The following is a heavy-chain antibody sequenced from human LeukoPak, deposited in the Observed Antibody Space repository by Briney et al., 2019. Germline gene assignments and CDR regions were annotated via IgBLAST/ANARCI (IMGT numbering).Heavy chain of an antibody. CDR2: IHYSGIT. CDR1: GGSLSIYD. Sequence: SETLSLTCTVSGGSLSIYDWSWVRQPPGKGLEWIGDIHYSGITNYNPSLKSRVTISVDTSKNQFSLKLSSVTAADTAVYYCARAKYSYGWGSYGYFDYWGQGTLVTVSS. CDR3: ARAKYSYGWGSYGYFDY. J-gene: IGHJ4*02. V-gene: IGHV4-59*01. D-gene: IGHD3-10*01.